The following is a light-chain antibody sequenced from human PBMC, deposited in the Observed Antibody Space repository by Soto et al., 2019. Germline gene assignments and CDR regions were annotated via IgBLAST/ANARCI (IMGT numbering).Light chain of an antibody. J-gene: IGKJ4*01. V-gene: IGKV3-15*01. CDR2: GAS. Sequence: DIVMTQSPATVSVSPGERATLSCRASESANSNLAWYQQKPGQAPRLLIYGASTRATGIPARFSGSGSGTEFTLTISSLQSEDFAVYYCQQFQKWPLTFGGGTKVEIK. CDR1: ESANSN. CDR3: QQFQKWPLT.